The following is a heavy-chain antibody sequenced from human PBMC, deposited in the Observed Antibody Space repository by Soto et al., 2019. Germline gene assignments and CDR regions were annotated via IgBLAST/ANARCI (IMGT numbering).Heavy chain of an antibody. CDR1: GGTFSSYA. V-gene: IGHV1-69*05. J-gene: IGHJ6*02. Sequence: QVQLVQSGAEVKKPGSSVKVSCKASGGTFSSYAISWVRQAPGQGLEWMGGIIPIFGTANYAQKFQGRVTXPXEXAPXTAYMELSSLRSEDTAVYYCARHVPAAGYYYGMDVWGQGTTVTVSS. D-gene: IGHD2-2*01. CDR2: IIPIFGTA. CDR3: ARHVPAAGYYYGMDV.